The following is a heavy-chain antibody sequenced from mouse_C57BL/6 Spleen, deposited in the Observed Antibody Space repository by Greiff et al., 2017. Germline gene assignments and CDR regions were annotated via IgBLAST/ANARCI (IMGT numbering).Heavy chain of an antibody. D-gene: IGHD1-1*01. Sequence: QVQLQQSGAELARPGASVKLSCKASGYTFTSYGISWVKQRTGQGLEWIGEIYPRSGNTYYNEKFKGKATLTADKSSSTAYMELRSLTSEDSAVYFCARGATGTTVVATRYFDVWGTGTTVTVSS. CDR3: ARGATGTTVVATRYFDV. J-gene: IGHJ1*03. CDR2: IYPRSGNT. V-gene: IGHV1-81*01. CDR1: GYTFTSYG.